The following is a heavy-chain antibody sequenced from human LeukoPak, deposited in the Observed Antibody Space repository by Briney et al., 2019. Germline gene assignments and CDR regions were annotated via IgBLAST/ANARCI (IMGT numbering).Heavy chain of an antibody. CDR3: ARPNSGYDLTKFDY. J-gene: IGHJ4*02. CDR2: INHSGST. V-gene: IGHV4-34*01. CDR1: GGSFSGYY. Sequence: PSETLSLTCAVYGGSFSGYYWSWIRQPPGKGLEWIGEINHSGSTNYNPSLKSRVTISVDTSKNQFSLKLSSVSAADTAVYYCARPNSGYDLTKFDYWGQGTLVTVSS. D-gene: IGHD5-12*01.